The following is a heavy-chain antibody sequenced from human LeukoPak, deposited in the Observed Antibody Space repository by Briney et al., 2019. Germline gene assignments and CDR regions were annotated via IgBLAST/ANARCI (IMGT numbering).Heavy chain of an antibody. V-gene: IGHV4-39*01. CDR1: GGSLRSSSYY. CDR3: ATQVGAARTYFDY. CDR2: IYYSGTT. D-gene: IGHD6-6*01. J-gene: IGHJ4*02. Sequence: SETLSLTCAVSGGSLRSSSYYWGWIRQPPGKGLEWIGSIYYSGTTYYNPSLKSRVTISVDTSKNQSSLNLTSVTAADTAVYYCATQVGAARTYFDYWGQGTLVTVSS.